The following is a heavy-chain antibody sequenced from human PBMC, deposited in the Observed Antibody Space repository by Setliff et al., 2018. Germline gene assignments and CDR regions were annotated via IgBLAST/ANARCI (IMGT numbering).Heavy chain of an antibody. CDR2: INWNGGST. Sequence: GGSLRLSCAASGFTFDDYGTSWVRQAPGKGLEWVSGINWNGGSTGYADSVKGRFTISRDNTKNSLYLQMNSLRGEDTAVYHCTRDQDYYGMDVWGQGTTVTVSS. J-gene: IGHJ6*02. V-gene: IGHV3-20*01. CDR3: TRDQDYYGMDV. CDR1: GFTFDDYG.